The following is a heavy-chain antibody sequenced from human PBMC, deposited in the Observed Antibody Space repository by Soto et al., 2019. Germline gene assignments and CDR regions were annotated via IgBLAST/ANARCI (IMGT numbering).Heavy chain of an antibody. CDR2: ISGSGGST. CDR1: GLTFSSYA. Sequence: GGSLRLSCAASGLTFSSYAMSWVRQAPGKGLEWVSAISGSGGSTYYADSVKGRFTISRDNSKNTLYLQMNSLRAEDTAVYYCAKVWGDYGDAFDIWGQGTMVTVSS. V-gene: IGHV3-23*01. D-gene: IGHD4-17*01. J-gene: IGHJ3*02. CDR3: AKVWGDYGDAFDI.